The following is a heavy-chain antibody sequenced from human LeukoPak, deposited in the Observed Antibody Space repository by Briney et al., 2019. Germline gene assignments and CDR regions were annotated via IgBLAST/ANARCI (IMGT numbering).Heavy chain of an antibody. V-gene: IGHV3-30*02. J-gene: IGHJ3*02. CDR3: ARYYDFWSGYSGAFDI. CDR1: GFTFSNYG. CDR2: IRYDGTTK. D-gene: IGHD3-3*01. Sequence: GGSLRLSCAASGFTFSNYGFHWVRQAPGKGLEWVAFIRYDGTTKYYADSVKGRFTISRDNSKNTLYLQMNSLRAEDTAVYYCARYYDFWSGYSGAFDIWGQGTMVTVSS.